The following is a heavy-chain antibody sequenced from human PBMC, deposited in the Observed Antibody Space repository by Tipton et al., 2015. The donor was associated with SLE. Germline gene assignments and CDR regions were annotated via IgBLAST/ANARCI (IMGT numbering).Heavy chain of an antibody. CDR2: IYYSGST. CDR3: ARALSSDYCGGSYFAS. Sequence: TLSLTCTVSGGSISSSSYYWGWIRQPPGKGLEWIGSIYYSGSTYYNPSLKSRVTISVDTSKNQFSLQLSSVTAADTAVYYCARALSSDYCGGSYFASWGRGSLVTVSS. J-gene: IGHJ4*02. D-gene: IGHD4-17*01. V-gene: IGHV4-39*07. CDR1: GGSISSSSYY.